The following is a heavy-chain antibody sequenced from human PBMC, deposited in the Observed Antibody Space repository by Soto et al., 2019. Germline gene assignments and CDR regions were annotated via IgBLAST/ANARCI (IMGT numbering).Heavy chain of an antibody. CDR2: ISSSGYI. D-gene: IGHD3-22*01. CDR1: GFTFSNSG. CDR3: ASSNYDSPIPLYY. Sequence: EVQLVESGGGLVKPGGSLRLSCAASGFTFSNSGMNWVRQAPGKGLEWVSYISSSGYIFYADSVKGRFTISRDNAKDALYLQMNSLRAEDTAVYYCASSNYDSPIPLYYWGQGTLVTVSS. V-gene: IGHV3-21*04. J-gene: IGHJ4*02.